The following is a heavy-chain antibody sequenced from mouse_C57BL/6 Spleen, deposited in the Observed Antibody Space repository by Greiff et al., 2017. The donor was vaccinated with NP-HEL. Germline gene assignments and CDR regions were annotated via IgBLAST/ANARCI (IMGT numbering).Heavy chain of an antibody. Sequence: EVMLVESGEGLVKPGGSLKLSCAASGFTFSSYAMSWVRQTPEKRLEWVAYISSGGDYIYYADTVKGRFTISRDNARNTLYLQMSSLKSEDTAMYYCTRDHGDEAMDYWGQGTSVTVSS. D-gene: IGHD3-3*01. CDR2: ISSGGDYI. J-gene: IGHJ4*01. CDR3: TRDHGDEAMDY. V-gene: IGHV5-9-1*02. CDR1: GFTFSSYA.